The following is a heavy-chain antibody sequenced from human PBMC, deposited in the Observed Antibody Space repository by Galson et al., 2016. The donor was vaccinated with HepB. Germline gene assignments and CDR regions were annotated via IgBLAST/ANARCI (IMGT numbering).Heavy chain of an antibody. Sequence: SLRLSCAASGFTFSSYGMHWVRQAPGKGLEWVAVIWYDGSNKYYADSVKGRFTISRDNSKNTLYLQMNSLRSEDTAVYYRASDHGGSPFDYWGQGTLVTVSS. CDR1: GFTFSSYG. D-gene: IGHD4-23*01. J-gene: IGHJ4*02. CDR2: IWYDGSNK. V-gene: IGHV3-33*01. CDR3: ASDHGGSPFDY.